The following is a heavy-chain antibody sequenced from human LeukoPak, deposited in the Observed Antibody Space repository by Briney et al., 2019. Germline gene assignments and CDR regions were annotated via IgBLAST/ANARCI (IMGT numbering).Heavy chain of an antibody. J-gene: IGHJ3*02. Sequence: ASVKVSCKASGYTFTGYYMHWVRQAPGQGLEWMGRINPNSGGTNYAQKFQGRVTMTRDTSISTAYIELSRLGSDDTAVYYCARDLAIAYYYDSSGYSENTDAFDIWGQGTMVTVSS. CDR2: INPNSGGT. D-gene: IGHD3-22*01. CDR3: ARDLAIAYYYDSSGYSENTDAFDI. V-gene: IGHV1-2*06. CDR1: GYTFTGYY.